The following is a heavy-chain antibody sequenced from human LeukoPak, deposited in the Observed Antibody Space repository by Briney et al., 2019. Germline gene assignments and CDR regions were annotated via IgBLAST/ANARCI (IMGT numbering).Heavy chain of an antibody. CDR3: ARDTFWSGYFDY. J-gene: IGHJ4*02. V-gene: IGHV4-59*01. CDR1: GGSISSYY. Sequence: SETLFLTCTVSGGSISSYYWSWIRQPPGKGLEWIGYIYYSGSTNYNPSLKSRVTISVDTSKNQFSLKLSSVTAADTAVYYCARDTFWSGYFDYWGQGTLVTVSS. D-gene: IGHD3-3*01. CDR2: IYYSGST.